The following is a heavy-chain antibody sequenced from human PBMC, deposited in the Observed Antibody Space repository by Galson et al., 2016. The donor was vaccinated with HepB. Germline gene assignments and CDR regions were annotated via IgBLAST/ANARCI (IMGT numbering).Heavy chain of an antibody. CDR1: GFTFGSYG. Sequence: SLRLSCAASGFTFGSYGMHWVRQAPGKGLEWVAVISYDGSNKYYADSVKGRFTISRDKSKNTLYLQMNSLRAEDTAVYYCAKEQYTSKWYAEYYFDYWGQGTLVTVSS. V-gene: IGHV3-30*18. J-gene: IGHJ4*02. CDR2: ISYDGSNK. CDR3: AKEQYTSKWYAEYYFDY. D-gene: IGHD6-13*01.